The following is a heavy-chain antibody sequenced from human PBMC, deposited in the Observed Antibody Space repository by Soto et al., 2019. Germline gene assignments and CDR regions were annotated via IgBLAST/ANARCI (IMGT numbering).Heavy chain of an antibody. D-gene: IGHD6-13*01. J-gene: IGHJ6*02. CDR1: GFSFSNYA. V-gene: IGHV3-30-3*01. CDR3: ARDQRLYSSSWQYYYYYAMDV. Sequence: GGSLRLSCAASGFSFSNYAIHWVRQAPGKGLEWVAVISYDGSYKYYADSVQGRFTISRDNSKNTLYLQMNSLRAEDTAVFYCARDQRLYSSSWQYYYYYAMDVWGQGTSVTVSS. CDR2: ISYDGSYK.